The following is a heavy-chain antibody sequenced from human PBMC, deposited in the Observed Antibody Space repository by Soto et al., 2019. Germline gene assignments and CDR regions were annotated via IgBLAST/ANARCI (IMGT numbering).Heavy chain of an antibody. CDR1: GDSIGGVGY. CDR3: ARSGVTGIVIPSHWFDP. J-gene: IGHJ5*02. CDR2: ISSSGST. D-gene: IGHD2-21*02. V-gene: IGHV4-31*03. Sequence: PSETLSLTCTVSGDSIGGVGYWSWIRQFPGRGLEWIGCISSSGSTYYNPALNNRISLSLETSQNQFSLKPLSVTAADTAIYYCARSGVTGIVIPSHWFDPWGQGTLVTVSS.